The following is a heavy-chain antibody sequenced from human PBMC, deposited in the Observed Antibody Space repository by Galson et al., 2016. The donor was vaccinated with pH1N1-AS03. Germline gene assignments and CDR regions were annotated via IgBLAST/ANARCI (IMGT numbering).Heavy chain of an antibody. Sequence: SVKVSCKASGGSFNTYTINWVRQAPGQRLEWLGGITPLFGAAHYAQKFQGRVTLTADESTTTAYMELSSLRSEDTAVYYCARGPSRFLDRYYYFGMDVWGQGTTVTVSS. CDR2: ITPLFGAA. V-gene: IGHV1-69*13. CDR3: ARGPSRFLDRYYYFGMDV. D-gene: IGHD3-3*01. CDR1: GGSFNTYT. J-gene: IGHJ6*02.